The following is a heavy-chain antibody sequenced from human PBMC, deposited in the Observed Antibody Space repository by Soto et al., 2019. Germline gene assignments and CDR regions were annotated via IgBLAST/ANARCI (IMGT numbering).Heavy chain of an antibody. V-gene: IGHV4-59*01. CDR1: GDSINTYY. CDR3: ARDRGAYNYDFDH. J-gene: IGHJ1*01. CDR2: IYSIGIT. Sequence: PSETLSLTCTVSGDSINTYYWSWIRQPPGKGLEWIGYIYSIGITNCNPSLKSRVTISVHTSKNQFSLRLNSVTAADTAVYYCARDRGAYNYDFDHWGQRTRVIVSS. D-gene: IGHD5-18*01.